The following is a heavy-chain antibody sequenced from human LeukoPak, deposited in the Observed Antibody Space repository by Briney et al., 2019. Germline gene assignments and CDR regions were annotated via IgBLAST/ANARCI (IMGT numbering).Heavy chain of an antibody. V-gene: IGHV3-23*01. D-gene: IGHD5-18*01. CDR3: AKNGYSYPQGFYFDY. Sequence: GGSLRLSCAASGFTFSSYALSWVRQAPGKGLEWVSAISGGGGSTYYADSVRGRFTISRDNSKNTLYLQMNSLRAEDTAVYYWAKNGYSYPQGFYFDYWGQGTLVTVSS. CDR1: GFTFSSYA. J-gene: IGHJ4*02. CDR2: ISGGGGST.